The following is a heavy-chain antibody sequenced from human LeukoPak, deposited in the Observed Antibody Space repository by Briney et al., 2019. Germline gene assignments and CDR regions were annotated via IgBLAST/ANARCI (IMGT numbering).Heavy chain of an antibody. V-gene: IGHV1-69*13. J-gene: IGHJ4*02. CDR2: IIPIFGTA. D-gene: IGHD6-13*01. Sequence: ASVKVSCKASGGTFSSYAINWVRQAPGQGLEWMGGIIPIFGTANYAQKFQGRVTITADESTSTVYMELSSLRSEDTAVYSCAREPRAAAGNFDYWGQGTLVTVSS. CDR1: GGTFSSYA. CDR3: AREPRAAAGNFDY.